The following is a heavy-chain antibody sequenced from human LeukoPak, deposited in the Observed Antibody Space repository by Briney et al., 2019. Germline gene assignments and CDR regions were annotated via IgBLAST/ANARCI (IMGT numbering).Heavy chain of an antibody. CDR2: IYYSGST. Sequence: SQTLSLTCTVSGGSISSGDYYWSWLRQPPGKGLEWIGYIYYSGSTNYNPSLKSRVSISVDTSKYPFSLKLSSVTPAATAVYYCARLSYIYYYGLDVWGQGPTVTVSS. J-gene: IGHJ6*02. CDR3: ARLSYIYYYGLDV. D-gene: IGHD1-26*01. CDR1: GGSISSGDYY. V-gene: IGHV4-30-4*01.